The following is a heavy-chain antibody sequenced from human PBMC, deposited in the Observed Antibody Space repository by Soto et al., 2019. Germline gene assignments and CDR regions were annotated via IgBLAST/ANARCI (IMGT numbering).Heavy chain of an antibody. Sequence: ASVKVSCKASGYTFTTYGISWVRQAPGQGLEWMGWISAYNGNTNYALKFQGRVTMTTDTSTSTAYMELRSLRSDDTAVYYWARSGDPVDYFYYYGMDGWGQGTTVTVSS. V-gene: IGHV1-18*01. D-gene: IGHD4-17*01. J-gene: IGHJ6*02. CDR2: ISAYNGNT. CDR1: GYTFTTYG. CDR3: ARSGDPVDYFYYYGMDG.